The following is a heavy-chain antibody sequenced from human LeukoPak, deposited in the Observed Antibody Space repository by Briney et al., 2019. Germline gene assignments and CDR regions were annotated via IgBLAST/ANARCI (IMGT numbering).Heavy chain of an antibody. CDR3: ARDKGGAVAGVFDY. J-gene: IGHJ4*02. CDR2: INPNSGGT. Sequence: ASVKVSCKASGYTFTGYYMHWVRQAPGQGLEWMGWINPNSGGTNYAQKFQGRVTMTRDTSNSTAYMELSRLRSDDTAVYYCARDKGGAVAGVFDYWGQGTLVTVSS. V-gene: IGHV1-2*02. D-gene: IGHD6-19*01. CDR1: GYTFTGYY.